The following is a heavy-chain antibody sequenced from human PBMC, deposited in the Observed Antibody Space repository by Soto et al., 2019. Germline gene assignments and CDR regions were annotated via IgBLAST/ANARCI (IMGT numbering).Heavy chain of an antibody. CDR1: GGSISSGDYY. CDR2: IYYSGST. Sequence: PSETLSLTCTVSGGSISSGDYYWSWIRQPPGKGLEWIGYIYYSGSTYYNPSLKSRVTISVDTSKNQFSLKLSSVTAADTAVYYCARAYCGGDCYSRWFDPWGQGTLVTVSS. V-gene: IGHV4-30-4*01. CDR3: ARAYCGGDCYSRWFDP. J-gene: IGHJ5*02. D-gene: IGHD2-21*02.